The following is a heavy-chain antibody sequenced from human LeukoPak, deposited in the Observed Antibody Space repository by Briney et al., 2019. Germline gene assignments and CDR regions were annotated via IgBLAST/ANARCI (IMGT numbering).Heavy chain of an antibody. CDR3: ASVAADPLAPSSAFDY. CDR2: FYYSGTT. J-gene: IGHJ4*02. V-gene: IGHV4-59*01. D-gene: IGHD2-15*01. CDR1: GGSITSYY. Sequence: SETLSLTCTVSGGSITSYYWSWIRQSPGKGLEWIGYFYYSGTTNYNPSLKSRVTISVDTSKNQFSLKLSSVTAADTAVYYCASVAADPLAPSSAFDYWGQGTLVTVS.